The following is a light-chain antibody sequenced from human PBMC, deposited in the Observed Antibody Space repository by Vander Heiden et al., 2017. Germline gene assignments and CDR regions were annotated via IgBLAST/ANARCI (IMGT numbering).Light chain of an antibody. J-gene: IGKJ4*01. V-gene: IGKV3-15*01. Sequence: EIVMTQSPATLPVSPGERATLSCRASQSVSSYLAWYQQKPGQAPRLLIYGASTRATGIPTRFSGSGSGTEFTLTISSLQSEDFAVYSCQQYNNWPPTFGGGTKVEI. CDR3: QQYNNWPPT. CDR2: GAS. CDR1: QSVSSY.